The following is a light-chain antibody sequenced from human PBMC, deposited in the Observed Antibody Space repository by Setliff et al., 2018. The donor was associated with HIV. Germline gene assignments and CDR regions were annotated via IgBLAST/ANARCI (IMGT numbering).Light chain of an antibody. V-gene: IGLV2-14*03. CDR3: SSYSRTTLHV. CDR2: EVS. CDR1: STDISTFTI. J-gene: IGLJ1*01. Sequence: QSVLTQPASVSGSPGQSLTISCTGTSTDISTFTIVSWFQQYPGKAPKLIIYEVSQRPSGVSGRFSASKSGNTASLTISGLQADDEADYYCSSYSRTTLHVFGTGTKVTVL.